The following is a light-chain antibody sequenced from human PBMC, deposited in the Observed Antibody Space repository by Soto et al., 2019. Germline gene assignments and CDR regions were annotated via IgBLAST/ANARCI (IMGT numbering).Light chain of an antibody. CDR3: HKYDISPLT. V-gene: IGKV3-20*01. CDR1: QSVSSSY. CDR2: GSS. Sequence: EIVLTQSPGTLSLSPGERATLSCRASQSVSSSYLAWYQQKPGQAPRLLIYGSSSRATVIPDRFSGSGSGTDFTLTISRLEPEDFAVYYCHKYDISPLTFGGGTKVEIK. J-gene: IGKJ4*01.